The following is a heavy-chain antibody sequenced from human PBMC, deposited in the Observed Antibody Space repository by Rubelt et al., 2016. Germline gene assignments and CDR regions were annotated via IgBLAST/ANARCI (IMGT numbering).Heavy chain of an antibody. CDR2: INHSGST. Sequence: QLQLQESGPGLVKPSETLSLTCTVSGGSISSSSYYWGWIRQPPGKGLEWIGEINHSGSTNYNPSLKSRVTISVDTSKNQFSLKLSSVTAADTAVYYCARKGGGYSYGYGPFDYWGQGTLVTVSS. J-gene: IGHJ4*02. D-gene: IGHD5-18*01. CDR1: GGSISSSSYY. CDR3: ARKGGGYSYGYGPFDY. V-gene: IGHV4-39*07.